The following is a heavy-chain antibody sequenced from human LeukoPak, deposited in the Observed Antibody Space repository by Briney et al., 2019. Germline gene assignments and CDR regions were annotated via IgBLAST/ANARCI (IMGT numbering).Heavy chain of an antibody. CDR3: AKGYDILTRYYNTPLSTNFDY. D-gene: IGHD3-9*01. J-gene: IGHJ4*02. Sequence: GGSLRLSCAASGFTFSSYAMSWVRQAPGKGLEWVSAISGSGGSTYYADSVKGRFTISRDNSKNTLYLQMNSLRAEDTAVYYCAKGYDILTRYYNTPLSTNFDYWGQGTLVTVSS. CDR1: GFTFSSYA. CDR2: ISGSGGST. V-gene: IGHV3-23*01.